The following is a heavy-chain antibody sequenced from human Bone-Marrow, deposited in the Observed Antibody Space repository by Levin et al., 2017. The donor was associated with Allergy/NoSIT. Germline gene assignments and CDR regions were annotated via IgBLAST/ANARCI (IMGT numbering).Heavy chain of an antibody. CDR3: AKDSSNYAVKRGDS. CDR1: GFTFSSYA. J-gene: IGHJ4*02. D-gene: IGHD4-11*01. V-gene: IGHV3-23*01. CDR2: IRGSGDIS. Sequence: GESLKISCAASGFTFSSYAMNWVRQAPGKGLEWVSAIRGSGDISYYADSVKGRFTISRDNSKNTLYLQLNSLRAEDTAVYYCAKDSSNYAVKRGDSWGQGTLVIVSS.